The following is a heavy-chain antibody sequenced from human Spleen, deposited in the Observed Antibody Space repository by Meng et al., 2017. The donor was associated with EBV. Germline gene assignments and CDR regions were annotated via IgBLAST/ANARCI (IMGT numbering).Heavy chain of an antibody. V-gene: IGHV1-18*01. CDR1: GYSFTSQG. J-gene: IGHJ4*02. CDR3: ARESDYGANWYYFDY. CDR2: ISGYNGHT. D-gene: IGHD4-23*01. Sequence: QGPLVQSGAEVKKPGASVKASCKASGYSFTSQGIHWVRQAPGQGLEWMGWISGYNGHTNYAQKFQDRVTMTTDTSTSTAYMELRSLTSDDTAVYYCARESDYGANWYYFDYWGQGTLVTVSS.